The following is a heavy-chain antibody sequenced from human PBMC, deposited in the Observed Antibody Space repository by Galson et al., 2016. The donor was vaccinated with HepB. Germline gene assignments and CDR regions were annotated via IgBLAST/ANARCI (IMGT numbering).Heavy chain of an antibody. J-gene: IGHJ6*02. V-gene: IGHV1-46*01. Sequence: SVKVSCKASGYTFINYYMHWVRQAPGQGLEWMGILNPSDGSTSSAQRFQGRVTMSRDTSASTVYMELSSLTSEDTAVYYCTRDFSDFWSSYVMDAWGQGTTVTVSS. CDR2: LNPSDGST. CDR1: GYTFINYY. D-gene: IGHD3-3*01. CDR3: TRDFSDFWSSYVMDA.